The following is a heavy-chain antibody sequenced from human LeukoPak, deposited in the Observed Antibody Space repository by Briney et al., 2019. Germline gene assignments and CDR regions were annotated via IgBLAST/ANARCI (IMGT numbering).Heavy chain of an antibody. Sequence: GGSLRLSCAASGFSFSNYAMSWVRQAPGKGLEWVSTISGSGGSTYYADSVKGRFTISRDNSKNTLYLQMNSLRAEDTAVYYCARVRIVGATAWFDPWGQGTLVTVSS. D-gene: IGHD1-26*01. CDR3: ARVRIVGATAWFDP. CDR2: ISGSGGST. V-gene: IGHV3-23*01. J-gene: IGHJ5*02. CDR1: GFSFSNYA.